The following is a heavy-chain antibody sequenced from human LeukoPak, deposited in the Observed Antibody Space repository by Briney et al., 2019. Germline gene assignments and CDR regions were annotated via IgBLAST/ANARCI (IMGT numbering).Heavy chain of an antibody. V-gene: IGHV3-23*01. CDR1: AFTFSSYA. D-gene: IGHD3-10*01. Sequence: GGSLRLSCAASAFTFSSYAMSWVRQAPGKGLEWVSVISGTGDSTYYADSVKGRFTISRDNSKNTLYLQMNSLRAEDTAVYYCARETYYYGSGSYFFDYWGQGTLVTVSS. CDR3: ARETYYYGSGSYFFDY. CDR2: ISGTGDST. J-gene: IGHJ4*02.